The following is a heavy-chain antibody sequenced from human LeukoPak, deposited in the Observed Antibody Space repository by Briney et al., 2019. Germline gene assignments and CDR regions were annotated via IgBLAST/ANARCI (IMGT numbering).Heavy chain of an antibody. CDR1: GFSFSNYW. CDR3: AREAPGGMATIL. CDR2: IYAGGST. Sequence: GGSLRLSCAASGFSFSNYWMNWVRQAPGKGLEWVSVIYAGGSTYYADSVKGRFTISRDNSKNTLYLQMNSLRAEDTAVYYCAREAPGGMATILWGQGTLVTVSS. V-gene: IGHV3-66*02. J-gene: IGHJ4*02. D-gene: IGHD5-24*01.